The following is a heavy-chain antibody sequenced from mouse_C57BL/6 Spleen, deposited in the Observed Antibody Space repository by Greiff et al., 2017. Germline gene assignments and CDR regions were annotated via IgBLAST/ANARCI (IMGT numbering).Heavy chain of an antibody. J-gene: IGHJ4*01. Sequence: EVQGVESGGGLVKPGGSLKLSCAASGFTFSDYGMHWVRQAPEKGLEWVAYISSGSSTIYYADTVKGRFTISRDNAKNTLFLQMTSLRSEDTAMYYCASGWLLRGGYAMDYWGQGTSVTVSS. CDR3: ASGWLLRGGYAMDY. CDR2: ISSGSSTI. D-gene: IGHD2-3*01. CDR1: GFTFSDYG. V-gene: IGHV5-17*01.